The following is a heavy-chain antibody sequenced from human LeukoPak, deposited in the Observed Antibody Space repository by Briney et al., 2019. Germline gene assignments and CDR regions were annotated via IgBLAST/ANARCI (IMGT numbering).Heavy chain of an antibody. CDR2: IRSKAYGATI. J-gene: IGHJ6*02. D-gene: IGHD3-10*01. CDR3: ARGPILLWIHNGMDV. CDR1: GFIFGDLA. Sequence: GGSLGLSCAGYGFIFGDLAMSWFRQAPGKGLGGVGFIRSKAYGATIEYAASVEGRFTISRDDSKGIAYLQMNSLETEDTAVYYCARGPILLWIHNGMDVWGPGTTVTVSS. V-gene: IGHV3-49*03.